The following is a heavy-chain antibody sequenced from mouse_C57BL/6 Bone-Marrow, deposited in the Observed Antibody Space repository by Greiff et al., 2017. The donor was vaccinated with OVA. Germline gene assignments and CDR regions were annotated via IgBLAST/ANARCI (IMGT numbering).Heavy chain of an antibody. Sequence: VQLQQSGPGLVQPSQSLSITCTVSGFSFTSYGVHWVRQSPGKGLEWLGVIWRGGSTDYNAAFMSRLSITKDNSKSQVFFKMNSLQADDTAIYNCAKGGYDYDPWYFDVWGTGTTVTVSS. D-gene: IGHD2-4*01. CDR2: IWRGGST. CDR3: AKGGYDYDPWYFDV. CDR1: GFSFTSYG. J-gene: IGHJ1*03. V-gene: IGHV2-5*01.